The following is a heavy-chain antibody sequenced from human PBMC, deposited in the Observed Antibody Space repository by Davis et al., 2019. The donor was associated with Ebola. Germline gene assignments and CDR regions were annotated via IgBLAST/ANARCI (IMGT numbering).Heavy chain of an antibody. V-gene: IGHV3-23*01. J-gene: IGHJ4*02. Sequence: GGSLRPSCAASGFTFTTYAMMWVRQAPGKGLEWVSSISSGVGVPYYADSVKDRFTIPRDNSKNTLFLQMNSLRAEDTAVYYCAKDRGYYFDSSGYYSVGFDSWGQGTLVTVSS. CDR2: ISSGVGVP. D-gene: IGHD3-22*01. CDR3: AKDRGYYFDSSGYYSVGFDS. CDR1: GFTFTTYA.